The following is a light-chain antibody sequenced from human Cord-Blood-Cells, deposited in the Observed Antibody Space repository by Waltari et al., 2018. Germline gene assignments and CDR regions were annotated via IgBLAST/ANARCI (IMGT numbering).Light chain of an antibody. CDR1: KLGDKY. J-gene: IGLJ2*01. Sequence: SYELTQPPSVSVSPGQTASITCSGDKLGDKYACWYQQKPGQAPVVVIYQYSKRPSGIPERFSGSNAGNTATLTISGTQAMDEADYYCQAWDSSNVVFGGGTKLTVL. V-gene: IGLV3-1*01. CDR3: QAWDSSNVV. CDR2: QYS.